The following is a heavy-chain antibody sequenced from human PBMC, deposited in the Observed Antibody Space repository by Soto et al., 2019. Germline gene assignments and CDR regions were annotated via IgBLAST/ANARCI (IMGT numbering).Heavy chain of an antibody. CDR3: VKDRDSNSWPSRDV. CDR2: ISPNSGNT. J-gene: IGHJ6*02. V-gene: IGHV1-18*01. Sequence: QVHLVQSGGEVKKPGASVNVSCKTSGYTFTRNGISWVRQAPGQGLEWMGWISPNSGNTKYAQKLQGRVIMTTDTSTSTAYMELRSLRSDDTAVYYCVKDRDSNSWPSRDVWGPGTTVTVSS. CDR1: GYTFTRNG. D-gene: IGHD3-22*01.